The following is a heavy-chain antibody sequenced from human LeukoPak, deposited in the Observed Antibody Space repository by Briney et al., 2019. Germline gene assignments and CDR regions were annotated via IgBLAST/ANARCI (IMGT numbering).Heavy chain of an antibody. J-gene: IGHJ4*02. Sequence: PGGSLRLSCVASGFTFSRYSMNWVRQAPGKGLEWVSSITGSGDGTSAADSVTGRFSISRDNSKSTLYLQMNSLRVEDTAVYYCAKAGLVRGGALDSWGQGTLVTVSS. D-gene: IGHD4/OR15-4a*01. CDR2: ITGSGDGT. CDR3: AKAGLVRGGALDS. CDR1: GFTFSRYS. V-gene: IGHV3-23*01.